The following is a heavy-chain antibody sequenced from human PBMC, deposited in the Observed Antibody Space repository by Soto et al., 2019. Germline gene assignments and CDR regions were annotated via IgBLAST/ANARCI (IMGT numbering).Heavy chain of an antibody. CDR3: AIDRRGAAANDYYYGTHV. Sequence: RSWKKKPPGKGLEWIGYIYYSGSTYYNPSLKSRVTISLDTSKNQFSLKLSSVTAADTAVYYCAIDRRGAAANDYYYGTHVCCQGTMLT. J-gene: IGHJ6*02. D-gene: IGHD6-13*01. CDR2: IYYSGST. V-gene: IGHV4-30-4*08.